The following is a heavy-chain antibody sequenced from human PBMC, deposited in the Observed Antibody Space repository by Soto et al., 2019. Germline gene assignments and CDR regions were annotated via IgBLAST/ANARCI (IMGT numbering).Heavy chain of an antibody. J-gene: IGHJ4*02. CDR1: GFTFSSYG. D-gene: IGHD3-3*01. Sequence: QVQLVESGGGVVQPGRSLRLSCAASGFTFSSYGMHWVRQAPGKGLEWVAVIWYDGSNKYYADSVKGRFTISRDNSKNTLYLQMNSLSAEDTAVYYCAGEGRSGYYTSQWDYWGQGTLVTVSS. CDR2: IWYDGSNK. CDR3: AGEGRSGYYTSQWDY. V-gene: IGHV3-33*01.